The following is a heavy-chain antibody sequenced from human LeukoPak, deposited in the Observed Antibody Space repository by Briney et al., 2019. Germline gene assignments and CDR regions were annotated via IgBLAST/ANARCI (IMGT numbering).Heavy chain of an antibody. CDR2: IYTSGST. CDR3: AREEMATDDAFDI. Sequence: SQTLSLTCTVSGGSNSSGSYYWSWIRQPAGKGLEWIGRIYTSGSTNYNPSLKSRVTISVDTSKNQFSLKLSSVTAADTAVYYCAREEMATDDAFDIWGQGTMVTVSS. D-gene: IGHD5-24*01. V-gene: IGHV4-61*02. CDR1: GGSNSSGSYY. J-gene: IGHJ3*02.